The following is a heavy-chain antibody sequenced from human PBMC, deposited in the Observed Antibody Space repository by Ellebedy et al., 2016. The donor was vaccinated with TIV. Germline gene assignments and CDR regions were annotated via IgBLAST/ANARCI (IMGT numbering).Heavy chain of an antibody. Sequence: ASVKVSCXASGYTFTSYAMHWVRQAPGQRLEWMGWINAGNGNTKYSQKFQDRVTITRDTSASTAYMELSSLRSEDTAVYYCARDRGGYYDFWSGGMDVWGQGTTVTVSS. V-gene: IGHV1-3*01. D-gene: IGHD3-3*01. CDR2: INAGNGNT. J-gene: IGHJ6*02. CDR3: ARDRGGYYDFWSGGMDV. CDR1: GYTFTSYA.